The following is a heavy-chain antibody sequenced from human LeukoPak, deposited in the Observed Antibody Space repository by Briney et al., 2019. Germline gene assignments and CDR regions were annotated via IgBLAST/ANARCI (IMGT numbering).Heavy chain of an antibody. V-gene: IGHV3-53*01. J-gene: IGHJ4*02. CDR3: ARDGWRGPYY. CDR1: GFTVSSNY. CDR2: IYSGGRT. Sequence: PGGSLRLSCAASGFTVSSNYMSWVRQAPGKGLEWVSVIYSGGRTYYADSVEGRFTISRDNSKNTVYLQMNSLRAEDTAVYYCARDGWRGPYYWGQGTLVTVSS. D-gene: IGHD3-3*01.